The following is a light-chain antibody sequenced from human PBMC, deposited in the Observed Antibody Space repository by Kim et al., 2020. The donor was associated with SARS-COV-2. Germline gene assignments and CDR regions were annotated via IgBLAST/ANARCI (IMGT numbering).Light chain of an antibody. CDR1: QSVSRS. CDR3: QQCGNWPPIT. J-gene: IGKJ5*01. CDR2: DAF. V-gene: IGKV3-11*01. Sequence: SPGERATLSCRASQSVSRSFAWFQQKPGQAPRLLIYDAFKRATGIPARFSGSGSGTDFTLTISNLEPEDFAVYYCQQCGNWPPITFGQGTRLEIK.